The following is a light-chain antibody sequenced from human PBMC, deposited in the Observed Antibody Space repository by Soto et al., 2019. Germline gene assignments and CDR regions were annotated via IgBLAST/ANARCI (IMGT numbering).Light chain of an antibody. J-gene: IGLJ1*01. CDR1: SSNIGKNG. CDR2: FDT. V-gene: IGLV1-36*01. Sequence: QSVLTQPPSVSGDPTQRVTISCSGSSSNIGKNGVNWYQEVPGKAPKLLICFDTLLPSGISGRFSGSKSGTSASLAITGLQSDDEARYYCAAWDDSLNAHVFGAGTKLTVL. CDR3: AAWDDSLNAHV.